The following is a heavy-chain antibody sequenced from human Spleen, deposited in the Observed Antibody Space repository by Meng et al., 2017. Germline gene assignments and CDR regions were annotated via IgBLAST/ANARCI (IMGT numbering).Heavy chain of an antibody. CDR2: INHSGST. J-gene: IGHJ5*02. Sequence: SETLSLTCAVYGGSFSGYDWSRIRQPPGKGLEWIGEINHSGSTNYNPSLKSRVTISVDTSKNQFSLKLSSVTAADTAVYYCARGFRGRSSSWYAHWGQGTLVTVSS. CDR3: ARGFRGRSSSWYAH. CDR1: GGSFSGYD. V-gene: IGHV4-34*01. D-gene: IGHD6-13*01.